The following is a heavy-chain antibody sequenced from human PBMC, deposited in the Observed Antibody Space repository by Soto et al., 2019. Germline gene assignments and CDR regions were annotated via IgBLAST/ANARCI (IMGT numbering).Heavy chain of an antibody. V-gene: IGHV4-34*01. Sequence: PSETLSLTCAVYGGSFSGYYWSWIRQPPGKGLEWIGEINHSGSTNYNPSLKSRVTISVDTSKNQFSLKLSSVTAADTAVYYCARVGYGSGSSRKFDYWGQGTLVTVSS. CDR1: GGSFSGYY. CDR3: ARVGYGSGSSRKFDY. D-gene: IGHD3-10*01. J-gene: IGHJ4*02. CDR2: INHSGST.